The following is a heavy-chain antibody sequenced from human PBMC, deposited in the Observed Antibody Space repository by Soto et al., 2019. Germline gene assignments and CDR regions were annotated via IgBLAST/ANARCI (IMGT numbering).Heavy chain of an antibody. V-gene: IGHV3-23*01. Sequence: EVRLLESGGGLVQPGGSLRLSCAASGFTYTNYAMTWVRQTPGKGLEWVSTISTSGGNRYYADSVKGRFTISRDNSENTVYLQMISLRVDDTALYYCAKERAARGIDYWGQGTLVTVSS. D-gene: IGHD6-6*01. CDR3: AKERAARGIDY. CDR1: GFTYTNYA. J-gene: IGHJ4*02. CDR2: ISTSGGNR.